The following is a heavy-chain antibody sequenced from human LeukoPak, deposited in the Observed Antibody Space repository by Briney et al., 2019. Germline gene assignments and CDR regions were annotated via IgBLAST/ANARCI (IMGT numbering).Heavy chain of an antibody. CDR1: GVTFSNYA. Sequence: GGSLRLSCAASGVTFSNYALSWVRQAPGKGLEWVSAISGTGGSTYYADSVKGRFTISRDNSKNTLYLQMNSLRAEDTALYYCAKDIRSSSWYLFQHWGQGTLVTVSS. D-gene: IGHD6-13*01. V-gene: IGHV3-23*01. CDR3: AKDIRSSSWYLFQH. J-gene: IGHJ1*01. CDR2: ISGTGGST.